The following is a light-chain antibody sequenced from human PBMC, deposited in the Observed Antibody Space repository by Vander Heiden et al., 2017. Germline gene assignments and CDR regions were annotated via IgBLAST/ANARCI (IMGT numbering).Light chain of an antibody. CDR3: QKNDRKPLFT. CDR2: AAC. Sequence: DIQMTHPPPSPSASVGDRVTITCRASQSIGYYLNWYQQKPGKAPKLLIYAACSLRSGVPSRLSGSGCGTDFTLTISSMQPDDFAAYYCQKNDRKPLFTFGPGTKVDIK. CDR1: QSIGYY. V-gene: IGKV1-39*01. J-gene: IGKJ3*01.